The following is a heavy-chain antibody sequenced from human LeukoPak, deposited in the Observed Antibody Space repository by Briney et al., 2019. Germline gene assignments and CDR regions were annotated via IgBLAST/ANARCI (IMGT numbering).Heavy chain of an antibody. Sequence: GGSLRLSCAASGFTFSSYSMNWVRQAPGKGLEWVSSISSSSSYIYYADSVKGRFTISRDNAKNSLYLQMNSLRAEDTSVYYCARDLDAAAGYFDHWGQGTLVTVSS. D-gene: IGHD6-13*01. CDR2: ISSSSSYI. J-gene: IGHJ4*02. CDR3: ARDLDAAAGYFDH. V-gene: IGHV3-21*01. CDR1: GFTFSSYS.